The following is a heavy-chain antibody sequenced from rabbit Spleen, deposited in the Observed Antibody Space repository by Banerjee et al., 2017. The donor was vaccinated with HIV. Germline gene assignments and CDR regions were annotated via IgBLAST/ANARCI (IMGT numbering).Heavy chain of an antibody. CDR1: GFSFSSNW. CDR3: ARDLVDVIGWNFNL. Sequence: LEESGGGLVKPGGTLTLTCTVSGFSFSSNWICWVRQAPGKGLEWIACIDTSDGDTDYANWPKGRFTISKASSTTVTLQLTSLTAADTATYFCARDLVDVIGWNFNLWGPGTLVTVS. CDR2: IDTSDGDT. D-gene: IGHD1-1*01. V-gene: IGHV1S45*01. J-gene: IGHJ4*01.